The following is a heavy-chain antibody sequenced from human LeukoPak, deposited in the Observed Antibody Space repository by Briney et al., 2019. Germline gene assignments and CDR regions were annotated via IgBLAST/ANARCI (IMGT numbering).Heavy chain of an antibody. V-gene: IGHV4-39*01. J-gene: IGHJ5*02. CDR3: ARAGETGNINWFDP. CDR1: GGSISSSSYY. D-gene: IGHD1-1*01. Sequence: PTETLSLTCTVSGGSISSSSYYWGWIRQPPGKGLEWIGSIYYSGSTYYNPSLKSRVTISVDTSKNQFSLKLSSVTAADTAVYYCARAGETGNINWFDPWGQGTLVTVSS. CDR2: IYYSGST.